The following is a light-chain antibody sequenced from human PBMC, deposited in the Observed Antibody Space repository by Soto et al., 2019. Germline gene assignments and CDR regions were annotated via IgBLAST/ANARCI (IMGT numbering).Light chain of an antibody. CDR1: QSLSSSY. Sequence: ENVLTKSPGTLSLSPGERSTLSCRASQSLSSSYLAWYQQKPGQAPRLLIYGASSRATGIPDRFSGSGSGTDVTLTISRLEPEDFAVYYCQQFATSPLTFGGGTKVDIK. CDR3: QQFATSPLT. CDR2: GAS. V-gene: IGKV3-20*01. J-gene: IGKJ4*01.